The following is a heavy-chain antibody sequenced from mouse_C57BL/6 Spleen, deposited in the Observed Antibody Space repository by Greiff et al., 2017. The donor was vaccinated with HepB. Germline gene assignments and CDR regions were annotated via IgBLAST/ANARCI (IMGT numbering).Heavy chain of an antibody. V-gene: IGHV1-76*01. CDR1: GYTFTDYY. D-gene: IGHD1-1*01. CDR2: IYPGSGNT. CDR3: ARGFRLTFAY. Sequence: QVQLQQSGAELVRPGASVKLSCKASGYTFTDYYINWVKQRPGQGLEWIARIYPGSGNTYYNEKFKGKATLTAEKSSSTAYMQLSSLTSEDSAVYFCARGFRLTFAYWGQGTLVTVSA. J-gene: IGHJ3*01.